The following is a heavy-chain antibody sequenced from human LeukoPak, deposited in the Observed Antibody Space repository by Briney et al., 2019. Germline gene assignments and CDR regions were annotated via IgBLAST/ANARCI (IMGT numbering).Heavy chain of an antibody. CDR2: ISYDGGNK. CDR1: GFTFSSYG. D-gene: IGHD3-22*01. CDR3: AKDRPLGDSYYDSSGYGLDN. J-gene: IGHJ4*02. Sequence: PGGSLRLSCAASGFTFSSYGMHWVRQAPGKELEWVAVISYDGGNKYYADSVKGRFTISRDNSQNTLYLQMDSLRTEDTAVYYCAKDRPLGDSYYDSSGYGLDNWGQGTLVTVSS. V-gene: IGHV3-30*18.